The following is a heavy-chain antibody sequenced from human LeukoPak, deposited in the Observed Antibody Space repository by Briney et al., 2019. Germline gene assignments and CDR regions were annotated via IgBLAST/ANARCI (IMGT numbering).Heavy chain of an antibody. V-gene: IGHV4-30-4*01. D-gene: IGHD4-17*01. CDR3: ARPAYGDYLYSRYRMDG. Sequence: SQTLSLTCTVSGGSISSGDYYWSWIRQPPGKGLEWIGYIYYSGSTYYNPSLKSRVTISVDTSKNQFSLKLSSVTAADTAVYYCARPAYGDYLYSRYRMDGWGQGNTVTVSS. CDR1: GGSISSGDYY. CDR2: IYYSGST. J-gene: IGHJ6*02.